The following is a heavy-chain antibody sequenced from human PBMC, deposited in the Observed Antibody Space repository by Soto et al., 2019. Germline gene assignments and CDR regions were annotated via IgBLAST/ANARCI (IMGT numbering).Heavy chain of an antibody. D-gene: IGHD3-3*01. Sequence: GGSLRLSCAASGFTFSSYSMNWVRQAPGKGLEWVSYISSSSITRYYADSVKGRFTISSDNAKNSLYLQMNSLRAEDKAVYYCARDHYDSFLVFIDYWGQGTLVTVSS. CDR3: ARDHYDSFLVFIDY. J-gene: IGHJ4*02. CDR1: GFTFSSYS. V-gene: IGHV3-48*01. CDR2: ISSSSITR.